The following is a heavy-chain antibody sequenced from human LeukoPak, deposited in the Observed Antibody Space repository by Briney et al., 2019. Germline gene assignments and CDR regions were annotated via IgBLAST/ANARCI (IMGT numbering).Heavy chain of an antibody. Sequence: PGGSLRLSCAASGFTFSSYGMHWVRQAPGKGLEWVAVISYDGSDKYYADSVKGRFTISRDNSKNTLYLQMNSLRAEDTAVYYCARPAGTYDYSYGMDVWGQGTTVTVSS. D-gene: IGHD6-19*01. J-gene: IGHJ6*02. CDR3: ARPAGTYDYSYGMDV. V-gene: IGHV3-30-3*01. CDR2: ISYDGSDK. CDR1: GFTFSSYG.